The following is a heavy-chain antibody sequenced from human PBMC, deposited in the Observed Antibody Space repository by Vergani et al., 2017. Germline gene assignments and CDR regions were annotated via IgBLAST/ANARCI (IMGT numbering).Heavy chain of an antibody. V-gene: IGHV1-69*13. J-gene: IGHJ3*02. CDR2: IIPIFGTA. CDR3: AREHLNHDSGSYYVAFDI. CDR1: GYTFTSYG. Sequence: QVQLVQSGAEVKKPGASVKVSCKASGYTFTSYGITWVRQAPGQGLEWMGWIIPIFGTANYAQKFQGRVTITADESTSTDYMELRSLRSDDTAVYYCAREHLNHDSGSYYVAFDIWGQGTMVTVSS. D-gene: IGHD1-26*01.